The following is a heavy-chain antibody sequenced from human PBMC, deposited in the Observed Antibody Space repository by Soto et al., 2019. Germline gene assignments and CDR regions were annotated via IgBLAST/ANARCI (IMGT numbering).Heavy chain of an antibody. CDR3: ARGRGDGYNQNWYFDL. CDR2: INNGGSS. J-gene: IGHJ2*01. Sequence: PSETLSLTCAVYGGSFSGYYWSWIRQPPGKGLEWIGEINNGGSSNYNPSLKSRGSMSVGTSNNQFSLKLTSVTAADTAVYYCARGRGDGYNQNWYFDLWGQGTLVTVSS. D-gene: IGHD3-10*01. V-gene: IGHV4-34*01. CDR1: GGSFSGYY.